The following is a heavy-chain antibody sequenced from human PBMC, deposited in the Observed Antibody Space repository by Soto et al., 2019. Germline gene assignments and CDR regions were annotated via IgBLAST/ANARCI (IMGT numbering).Heavy chain of an antibody. CDR3: ARDRGVGPPAAGNTHYYYYSDV. CDR2: ISAYNGDT. V-gene: IGHV1-18*01. J-gene: IGHJ6*03. CDR1: GYSFTNYG. D-gene: IGHD6-19*01. Sequence: QDQLVQSGGEVKKPGASVKVSCKASGYSFTNYGITWVRQAPGQGFEWMGWISAYNGDTNYAQKLQGRVTMTTDASTITADLEVRSRDSDDTAVYYCARDRGVGPPAAGNTHYYYYSDVWGKGTTVTVSS.